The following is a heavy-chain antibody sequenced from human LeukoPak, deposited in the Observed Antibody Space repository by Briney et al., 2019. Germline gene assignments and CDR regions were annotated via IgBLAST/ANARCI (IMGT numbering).Heavy chain of an antibody. J-gene: IGHJ3*01. V-gene: IGHV3-20*04. CDR2: INWNGRSI. CDR1: GFTLSSYG. D-gene: IGHD1-20*01. Sequence: GGSLRLSCAASGFTLSSYGMSWVRQAPGKGLEWVSGINWNGRSIGYADSVKGRFTVSRDNAKSSLYLQMNSLRAEDTALYYCARAYGKWNDIYFYAFDLWGQGTMVTVSS. CDR3: ARAYGKWNDIYFYAFDL.